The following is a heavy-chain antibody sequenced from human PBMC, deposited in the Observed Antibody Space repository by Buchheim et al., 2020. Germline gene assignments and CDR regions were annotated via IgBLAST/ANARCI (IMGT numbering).Heavy chain of an antibody. V-gene: IGHV3-23*01. J-gene: IGHJ4*02. Sequence: EVQLLESGGGLVQPGGSLRLSCAASGFTFSSYAMNWVRQAPGKGLEWVSTISGSGAGTYYADSVKGRFTISRDKPKNTLYLQMNSLRAEDTAVYYCAKDHCSTTSCYTYFDYWGQGTL. CDR3: AKDHCSTTSCYTYFDY. CDR1: GFTFSSYA. CDR2: ISGSGAGT. D-gene: IGHD2-2*02.